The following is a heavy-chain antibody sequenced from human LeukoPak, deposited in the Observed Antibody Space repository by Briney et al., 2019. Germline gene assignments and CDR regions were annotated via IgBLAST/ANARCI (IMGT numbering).Heavy chain of an antibody. Sequence: SVKVSCKASGGTFSSYAISWVRQAPGQGLEWMGRIIPILGIANYAQKFQGRVAITADKSTSTAYMELSSLRSEDTAVYYCARVSSVVGATLNYYYGMDVWGQGTTVTVSS. CDR1: GGTFSSYA. CDR3: ARVSSVVGATLNYYYGMDV. D-gene: IGHD1-26*01. V-gene: IGHV1-69*04. J-gene: IGHJ6*02. CDR2: IIPILGIA.